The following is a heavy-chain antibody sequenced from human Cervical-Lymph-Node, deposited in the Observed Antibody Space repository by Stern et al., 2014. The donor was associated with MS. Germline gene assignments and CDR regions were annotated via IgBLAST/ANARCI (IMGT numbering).Heavy chain of an antibody. J-gene: IGHJ4*02. D-gene: IGHD2-8*01. V-gene: IGHV1-69*01. Sequence: QVQLVESGAEVKKPGSSVKVSCKASEGTLKTYAINWVRQAPGQGLEWMGVIIPFFGTANYAQKFQGSLTLTADESTSTAYMELNSLMSEDTAMYYCTRVRCPNGVCYPRLDYWGQGILVTVSS. CDR3: TRVRCPNGVCYPRLDY. CDR2: IIPFFGTA. CDR1: EGTLKTYA.